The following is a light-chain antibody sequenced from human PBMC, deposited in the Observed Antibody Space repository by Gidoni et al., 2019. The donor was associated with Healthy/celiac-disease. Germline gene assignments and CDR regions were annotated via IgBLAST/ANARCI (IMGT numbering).Light chain of an antibody. CDR3: QQSYSTPPDPDLT. J-gene: IGKJ4*01. CDR2: AAS. V-gene: IGKV1-39*01. Sequence: DIQMTQSPSSLSASVGDRVTITCRASQSISSYLNWYQQKPGKAPKLLIYAASSLQSGVPSRFSGSGSGTDFTLTISSLQPEDFATYYCQQSYSTPPDPDLTFGGGTKVEIK. CDR1: QSISSY.